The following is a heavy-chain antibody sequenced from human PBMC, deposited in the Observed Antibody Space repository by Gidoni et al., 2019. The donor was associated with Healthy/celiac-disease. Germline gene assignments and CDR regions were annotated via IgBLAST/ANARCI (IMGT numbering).Heavy chain of an antibody. CDR1: GFTFSSYA. J-gene: IGHJ6*02. V-gene: IGHV3-23*01. CDR2: ISGSGGST. D-gene: IGHD3-3*01. CDR3: AKSAVPLGESYDFWSGYYPTYYYYGMDV. Sequence: EVQLLESGGGLVQPGGSLRLYCAASGFTFSSYAMSWVRQAPGKGLEWVSAISGSGGSTYYADSVKGRFTISRDNSKNTLYLQMNSLRAEDTAVYYCAKSAVPLGESYDFWSGYYPTYYYYGMDVWGQGTTVTVSS.